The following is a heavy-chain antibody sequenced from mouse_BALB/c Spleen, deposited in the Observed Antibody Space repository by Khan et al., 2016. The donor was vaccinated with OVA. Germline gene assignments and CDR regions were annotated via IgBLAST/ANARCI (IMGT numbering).Heavy chain of an antibody. CDR2: INTYTGEP. Sequence: HIQLVQSGPELKKPGETVKISCKASGYTFTNYGMNWVKQAPGKGLKWMGWINTYTGEPTYADAFKGRFAFSLETSASTAYLQIDNLKNEDTATYFCARPPYFSYVLDSGGQGTSVTVSS. J-gene: IGHJ4*01. CDR3: ARPPYFSYVLDS. D-gene: IGHD2-10*01. V-gene: IGHV9-3-1*01. CDR1: GYTFTNYG.